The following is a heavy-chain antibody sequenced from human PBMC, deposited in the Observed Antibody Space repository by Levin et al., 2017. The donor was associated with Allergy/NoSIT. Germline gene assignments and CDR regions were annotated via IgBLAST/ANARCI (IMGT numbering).Heavy chain of an antibody. Sequence: GSLRLSCTVSGGSISSYYWSWIRQPPGKGLEWIGYIYYSGSTNYNPSLKSRVTISVDTSKNQFSLKLSSVTAADTAVYYCAREGGSYSAAFDIWGQGTMVTVSS. CDR3: AREGGSYSAAFDI. D-gene: IGHD1-26*01. CDR2: IYYSGST. V-gene: IGHV4-59*01. CDR1: GGSISSYY. J-gene: IGHJ3*02.